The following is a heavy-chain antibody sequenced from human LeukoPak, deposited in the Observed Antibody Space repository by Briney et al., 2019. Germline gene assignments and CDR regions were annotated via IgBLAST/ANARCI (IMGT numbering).Heavy chain of an antibody. CDR1: GYTFTGHF. CDR3: AREMGVVPTAIPTVDS. D-gene: IGHD2-2*02. Sequence: ASVKVSCTASGYTFTGHFMHWVRQAPGQGLEWMGWIEPESGGTHYGHKFQGRVTMTRDTSMSTAYMELSRLKADDTAVYYCAREMGVVPTAIPTVDSWGQGTLVTVSS. J-gene: IGHJ4*02. CDR2: IEPESGGT. V-gene: IGHV1-2*02.